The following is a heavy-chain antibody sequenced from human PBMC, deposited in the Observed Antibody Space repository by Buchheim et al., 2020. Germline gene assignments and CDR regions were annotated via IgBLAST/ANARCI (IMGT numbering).Heavy chain of an antibody. Sequence: EVQLVESGGGLVQPGGSLRLSCAASGFTFSSYSMNWVRQAPGKGLEWVSYISSSSSTIYYADSVKGRFTISRDNAKNSLYLQMNSLRAEDTDVYYCARGWYYDFWSGYFIPSDWFDPWGQGTL. J-gene: IGHJ5*02. V-gene: IGHV3-48*01. CDR2: ISSSSSTI. CDR3: ARGWYYDFWSGYFIPSDWFDP. D-gene: IGHD3-3*01. CDR1: GFTFSSYS.